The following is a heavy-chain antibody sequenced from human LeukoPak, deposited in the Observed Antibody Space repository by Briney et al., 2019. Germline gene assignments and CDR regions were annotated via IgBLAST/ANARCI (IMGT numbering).Heavy chain of an antibody. CDR3: AKDYGDLTEFDDAFDI. J-gene: IGHJ3*02. CDR1: GFTFSSYV. D-gene: IGHD4-17*01. CDR2: IWYDGSNK. V-gene: IGHV3-33*06. Sequence: GRSLRLSCAASGFTFSSYVMHWVRQAPGKGLEWVAVIWYDGSNKYYADSVKGRFTISRDNSKNTLYLQMNSLRAEDTAVYYCAKDYGDLTEFDDAFDIWGQGTMVTVSS.